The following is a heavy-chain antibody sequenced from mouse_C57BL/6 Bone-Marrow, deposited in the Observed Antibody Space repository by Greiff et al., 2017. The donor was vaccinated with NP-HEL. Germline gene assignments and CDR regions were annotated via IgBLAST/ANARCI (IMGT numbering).Heavy chain of an antibody. V-gene: IGHV1-7*01. Sequence: VQLQQSGAELAKPGASVKLSCKASGYTFTSYWMHWVNQRPGQGLEWIGYINPSSGYTKYNQKFKDKATLTADKSSSTAYMQLSSLTYEDSAVYYCARLGYGSSYRFDYWGQGTTLTVSS. CDR1: GYTFTSYW. J-gene: IGHJ2*01. D-gene: IGHD1-1*01. CDR3: ARLGYGSSYRFDY. CDR2: INPSSGYT.